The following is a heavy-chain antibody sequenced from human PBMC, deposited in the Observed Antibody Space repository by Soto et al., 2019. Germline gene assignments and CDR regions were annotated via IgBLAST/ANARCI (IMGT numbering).Heavy chain of an antibody. J-gene: IGHJ6*03. CDR3: AKSLGEGPHYYFFMDV. CDR1: GFTFNNFA. CDR2: ISFDGSNK. Sequence: QVHLVESGGGVVQPGRSLRLSCAASGFTFNNFAMHWVRQAPCKGLEWVALISFDGSNKYYADSVKGRFTISRDKSTNTLYLQMNTLTADDSAVYYCAKSLGEGPHYYFFMDVWGKGTTVTVSS. V-gene: IGHV3-30*18.